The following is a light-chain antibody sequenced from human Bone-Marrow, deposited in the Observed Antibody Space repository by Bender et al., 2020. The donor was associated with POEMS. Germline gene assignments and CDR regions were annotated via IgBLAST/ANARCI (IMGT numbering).Light chain of an antibody. V-gene: IGLV2-23*02. CDR1: SSDVGSYDL. CDR3: CSYAGRSTSV. Sequence: QSALTQPASVSGSPGQSITISCTGTSSDVGSYDLVSWYQQYPGKAPKLMIYDVSKRPSGVSNRFSGSKSGNTASLTISGLQAEDEADYYCCSYAGRSTSVFGGGTKVTVL. J-gene: IGLJ2*01. CDR2: DVS.